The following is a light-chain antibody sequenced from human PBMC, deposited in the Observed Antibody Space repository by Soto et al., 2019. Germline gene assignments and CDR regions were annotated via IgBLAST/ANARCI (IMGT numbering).Light chain of an antibody. CDR1: QSVSSNY. Sequence: EIVLSQSLGTLSLSSGERATFSCLASQSVSSNYLAWYQQKPGQAPRLLIYGAFKRATGIPDRFSGSGSGTDFTLTISSLQSEEFAVYYCHQYGSSPPWTFGQGTKVDIK. CDR3: HQYGSSPPWT. J-gene: IGKJ1*01. V-gene: IGKV3-20*01. CDR2: GAF.